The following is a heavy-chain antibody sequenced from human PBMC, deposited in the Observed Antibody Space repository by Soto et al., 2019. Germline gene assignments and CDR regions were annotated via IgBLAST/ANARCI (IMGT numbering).Heavy chain of an antibody. Sequence: GGSLRLPCAASAFTLSSCSMNWVRQAPGKGLERVSSISSSSSYIYYADSVKGRFTISRGNAKNSLYLHMNSLGAEDTAVYYCARTRTVAAGMDVWGQGTTVTVSS. J-gene: IGHJ6*02. CDR2: ISSSSSYI. CDR1: AFTLSSCS. D-gene: IGHD6-19*01. CDR3: ARTRTVAAGMDV. V-gene: IGHV3-21*01.